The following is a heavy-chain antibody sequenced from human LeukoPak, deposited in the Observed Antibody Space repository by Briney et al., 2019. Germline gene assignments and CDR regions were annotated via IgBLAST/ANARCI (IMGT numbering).Heavy chain of an antibody. CDR1: GFTFSSYG. Sequence: GRSLRLSCAASGFTFSSYGMHWVRQAPGKGLEWVAVIWYDGSNKYYADSVKGRFTISRDNSKNTLYLQMNSLRAEDTAIYYCGRDPNGDYIGAFEFWGLGTLVSVSS. CDR3: GRDPNGDYIGAFEF. CDR2: IWYDGSNK. D-gene: IGHD4-17*01. J-gene: IGHJ3*01. V-gene: IGHV3-33*01.